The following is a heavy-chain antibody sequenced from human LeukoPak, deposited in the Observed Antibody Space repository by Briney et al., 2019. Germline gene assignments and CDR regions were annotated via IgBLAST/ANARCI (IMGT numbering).Heavy chain of an antibody. D-gene: IGHD3-22*01. J-gene: IGHJ4*02. CDR1: GXSFTSYC. CDR3: ARHGDGSGGYLDY. V-gene: IGHV5-10-1*01. Sequence: GESLKISFKGSGXSFTSYCISWVRQMPGKGLEWMRRIDPSDSYTNYSPSFQGHVTISADKSISTAYLQWSSLKASDTAMYYCARHGDGSGGYLDYWGQGTLVTVSS. CDR2: IDPSDSYT.